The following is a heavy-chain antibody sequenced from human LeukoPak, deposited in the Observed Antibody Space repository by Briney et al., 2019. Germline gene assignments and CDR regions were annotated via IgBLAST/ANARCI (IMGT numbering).Heavy chain of an antibody. CDR3: ARALPNDYGDYVPFDY. Sequence: SVKVSCKASGGTFSSYAISWVRQAPGQGLEWMGGIIPIFGTADYAQKFQGRVTITADESTSTAYMELSSLRSEDTAVYYCARALPNDYGDYVPFDYWGQGTLVTVSS. D-gene: IGHD4-17*01. V-gene: IGHV1-69*13. CDR1: GGTFSSYA. CDR2: IIPIFGTA. J-gene: IGHJ4*02.